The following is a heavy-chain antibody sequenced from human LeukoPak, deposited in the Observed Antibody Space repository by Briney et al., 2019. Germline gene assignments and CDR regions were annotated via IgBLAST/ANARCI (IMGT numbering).Heavy chain of an antibody. CDR1: GFTVSSNY. V-gene: IGHV3-53*01. CDR2: IYSGGST. Sequence: HTGGSLRLSCAASGFTVSSNYMSWVRQAPGKGLEWVSVIYSGGSTYYADSVKGRFTISRDNSKNTLYLQMNSLRAEDTAVSYCARGLSSTSCLYWGQGTLVTVSS. J-gene: IGHJ4*02. D-gene: IGHD2-2*01. CDR3: ARGLSSTSCLY.